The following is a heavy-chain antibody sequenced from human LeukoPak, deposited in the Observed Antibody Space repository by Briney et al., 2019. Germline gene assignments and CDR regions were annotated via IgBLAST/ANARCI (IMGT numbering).Heavy chain of an antibody. D-gene: IGHD3-16*02. CDR3: ITPYVWGSYRYDY. CDR1: GFTFSNAW. Sequence: PGGSLRLSCAAPGFTFSNAWMSWVRQAPGKGLEWVGRIKSKTDGGTTDYAAPVKGRFTISRDDSKNTLYLQMNSLKTEDTAVYYCITPYVWGSYRYDYWGQGTLVTVSS. V-gene: IGHV3-15*01. J-gene: IGHJ4*02. CDR2: IKSKTDGGTT.